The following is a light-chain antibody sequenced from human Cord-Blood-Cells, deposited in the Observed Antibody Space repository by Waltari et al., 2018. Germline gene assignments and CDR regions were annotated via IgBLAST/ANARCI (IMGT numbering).Light chain of an antibody. CDR3: CSYAGSYTWV. J-gene: IGLJ2*01. CDR2: DVS. CDR1: SSDVAGYND. V-gene: IGLV2-11*01. Sequence: QSALTPPRSVSGSPGQPVTIYCTGTSSDVAGYNDVSWYQEHPAKAPKLMIYDVSKRPSGVPDRFSGSKSGNTASLTISGLQAEDEADYYCCSYAGSYTWVFGGGTKLTVL.